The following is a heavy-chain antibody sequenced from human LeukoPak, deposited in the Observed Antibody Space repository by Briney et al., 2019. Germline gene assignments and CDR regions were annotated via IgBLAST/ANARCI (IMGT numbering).Heavy chain of an antibody. V-gene: IGHV4-39*01. Sequence: SETLSLTCTVSGGSISSSSYYWGWIRQPPGKGLEWIGSIYYSGSTYYNPSLKSRVTISVDTSKNQFSLNLSSVTAADTAVFYCARGHDYFDYWGQGTLVTVSS. J-gene: IGHJ4*02. CDR1: GGSISSSSYY. CDR2: IYYSGST. CDR3: ARGHDYFDY.